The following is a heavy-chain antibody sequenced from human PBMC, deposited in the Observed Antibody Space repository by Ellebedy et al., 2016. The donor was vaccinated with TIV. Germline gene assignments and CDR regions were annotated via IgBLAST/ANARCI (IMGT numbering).Heavy chain of an antibody. CDR3: ARDLRIAVAGTVYYGMDV. D-gene: IGHD6-19*01. CDR1: GGSFSGYY. V-gene: IGHV4-59*12. CDR2: IYYSGST. Sequence: MPSETLSLTCAVYGGSFSGYYRSWIRQPPGKGLEWIGYIYYSGSTNYNPSLKSRVTMSVDTSKNQFSLKLSSVTAADTAVYYCARDLRIAVAGTVYYGMDVWGQGTTVTVSS. J-gene: IGHJ6*02.